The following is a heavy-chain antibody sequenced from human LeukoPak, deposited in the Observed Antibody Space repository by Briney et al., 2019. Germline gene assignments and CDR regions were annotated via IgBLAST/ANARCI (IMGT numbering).Heavy chain of an antibody. CDR3: VRHNRVTGTAVDR. CDR2: VYYSGNM. J-gene: IGHJ5*02. Sequence: PSETLSLTCTVSGGSISSDTYYWGWIRQSPERGLEWVGSVYYSGNMYHNPSLKSRLTVSVDTSKNHFSLRLASVTATDTAVYYCVRHNRVTGTAVDRWGQGILVTVSS. D-gene: IGHD1-1*01. V-gene: IGHV4-39*01. CDR1: GGSISSDTYY.